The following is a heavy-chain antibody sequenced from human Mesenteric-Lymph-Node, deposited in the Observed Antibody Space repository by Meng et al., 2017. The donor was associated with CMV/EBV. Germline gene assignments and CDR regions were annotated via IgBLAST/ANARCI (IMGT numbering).Heavy chain of an antibody. CDR3: ARARASTVIIPAAVWFDP. V-gene: IGHV4-59*01. CDR2: IYYTGST. J-gene: IGHJ5*02. CDR1: GGSISSYY. Sequence: SETLSLTCTVSGGSISSYYWSWIRQPPGKGLEWIGYIYYTGSTNYNPSLKSRVTISVDTSKSQFSLKLSSVTAADTAVYYCARARASTVIIPAAVWFDPWGQGALVTVSS. D-gene: IGHD2-2*01.